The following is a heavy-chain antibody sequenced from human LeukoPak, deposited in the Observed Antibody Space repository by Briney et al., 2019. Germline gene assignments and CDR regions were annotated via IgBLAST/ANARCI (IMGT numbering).Heavy chain of an antibody. D-gene: IGHD1-1*01. V-gene: IGHV1-2*06. Sequence: ASVKVSCKASGYTFTACYMHWVRQAPGQGLEWMGRINPNSGGTNSAQKFQGRVTMTRDTSISTAYMELSRLTSDDTAIYYCATDGQNAVYWGQGSLVTVSS. CDR2: INPNSGGT. J-gene: IGHJ4*02. CDR1: GYTFTACY. CDR3: ATDGQNAVY.